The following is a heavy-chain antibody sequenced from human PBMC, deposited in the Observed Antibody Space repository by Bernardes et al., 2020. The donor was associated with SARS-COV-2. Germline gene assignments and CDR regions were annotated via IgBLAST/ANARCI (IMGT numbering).Heavy chain of an antibody. CDR1: GGSISSYY. Sequence: SETLSLTCTVSGGSISSYYWSWIRQPPGKGLEWIGYIYYSGSTNYNPSLKSRVTISVDTSKNQFSLKLSSVTAADTAVYYCARVRCGGECYMYWFDPWGQGTLVTVSS. V-gene: IGHV4-59*01. J-gene: IGHJ5*02. CDR2: IYYSGST. CDR3: ARVRCGGECYMYWFDP. D-gene: IGHD2-21*01.